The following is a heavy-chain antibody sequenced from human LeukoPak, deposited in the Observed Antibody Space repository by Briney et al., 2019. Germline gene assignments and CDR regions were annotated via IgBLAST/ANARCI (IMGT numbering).Heavy chain of an antibody. CDR3: ATCRDEFGDYGFTS. D-gene: IGHD4-17*01. V-gene: IGHV4-34*01. CDR2: INHSGGT. CDR1: GGSFSGYY. Sequence: SETLSLTCAVYGGSFSGYYWSWISQPPGKGLEWIGEINHSGGTKYNPSLKSRVTISVDTSKNLFSLKLTSVTAADTAVYYCATCRDEFGDYGFTSWGQGTLVTVSS. J-gene: IGHJ5*02.